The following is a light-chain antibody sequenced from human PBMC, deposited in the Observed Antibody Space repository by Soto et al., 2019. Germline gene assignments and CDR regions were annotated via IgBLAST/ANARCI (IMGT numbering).Light chain of an antibody. CDR3: QQYNSYST. J-gene: IGKJ1*01. CDR1: HSISSW. CDR2: DDS. V-gene: IGKV1-5*01. Sequence: DIQMTQSHSTLSATVGDRVTISCWASHSISSWWDWYQQKPEKAPKLLIYDDSSLESGVPSRFSGSGSGTEFTRTISILQPEDFAMYYCQQYNSYSTFGQGTNVELK.